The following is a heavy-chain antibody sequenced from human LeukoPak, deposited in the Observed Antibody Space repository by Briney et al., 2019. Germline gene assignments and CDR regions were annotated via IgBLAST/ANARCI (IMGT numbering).Heavy chain of an antibody. CDR3: ARREAGYCTNGVCYYLDY. J-gene: IGHJ4*02. V-gene: IGHV1-18*01. CDR1: GYTFTSYG. CDR2: ISAYNGNT. Sequence: ASVKVSCKASGYTFTSYGISWVRQAPGQGLEWMGWISAYNGNTNYAQKLQGRVTMTTDTSTSTAYMELRSLRSDDTAVYYCARREAGYCTNGVCYYLDYWGQGTLVIVSS. D-gene: IGHD2-8*01.